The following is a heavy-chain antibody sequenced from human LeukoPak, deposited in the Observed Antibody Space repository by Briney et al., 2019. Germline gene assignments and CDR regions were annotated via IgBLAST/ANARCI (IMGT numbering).Heavy chain of an antibody. CDR1: GGTFSSYA. Sequence: SVKVSCRASGGTFSSYAISWVRQAPGQGLEWMGRIIPILGIANYAQKFQGRVTITADKSTSTAYMELSSLRSEDTAVYYCARDRGYNWNELSAFDIWGQGTMVTVSS. J-gene: IGHJ3*02. CDR2: IIPILGIA. V-gene: IGHV1-69*04. D-gene: IGHD1-20*01. CDR3: ARDRGYNWNELSAFDI.